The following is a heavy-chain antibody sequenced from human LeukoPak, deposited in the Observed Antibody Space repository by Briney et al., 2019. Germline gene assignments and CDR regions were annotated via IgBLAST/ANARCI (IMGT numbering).Heavy chain of an antibody. CDR2: ISGNGGTK. J-gene: IGHJ4*02. V-gene: IGHV3-11*01. Sequence: GGSLRLSCATSGLTFRTTWMHWVRQAPGKGLEWVSYISGNGGTKYDADSVKGRFIMTRDSAKKSVYLQMTSLRVEDTAVYYCGRGISVDYWGQGLLVTVSS. CDR3: GRGISVDY. CDR1: GLTFRTTW.